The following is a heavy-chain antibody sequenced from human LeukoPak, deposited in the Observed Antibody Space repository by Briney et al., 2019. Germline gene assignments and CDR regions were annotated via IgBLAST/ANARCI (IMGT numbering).Heavy chain of an antibody. D-gene: IGHD3-10*01. CDR3: ARQGGFYGSGGYQQSEPDNWFDP. CDR2: IYHSGST. CDR1: GYSISSGYY. J-gene: IGHJ5*02. Sequence: PSETLSLTCTVSGYSISSGYYWGWIRQPPGKGLEWIGSIYHSGSTYYNPSLKSRVTISVDTSKNQFSLKLSSVTAADTAVYYCARQGGFYGSGGYQQSEPDNWFDPWGQGTLVTVSS. V-gene: IGHV4-38-2*02.